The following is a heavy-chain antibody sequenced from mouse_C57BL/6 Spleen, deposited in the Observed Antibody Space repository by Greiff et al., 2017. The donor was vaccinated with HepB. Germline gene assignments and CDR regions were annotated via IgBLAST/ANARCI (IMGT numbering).Heavy chain of an antibody. CDR3: ARSRTGHYFDY. CDR2: ISYDGSN. Sequence: EVQLVQSGPGLVKPSQSLTLTCSVSGYSITSCYYWNLIRQFPGSMLEWIGYISYDGSNNYNPPFKNRISITRDTSTNQLFLKLNSVTTEDTATYYCARSRTGHYFDYWGQGTTLTVSS. J-gene: IGHJ2*01. CDR1: GYSITSCYY. D-gene: IGHD4-1*01. V-gene: IGHV3-6*01.